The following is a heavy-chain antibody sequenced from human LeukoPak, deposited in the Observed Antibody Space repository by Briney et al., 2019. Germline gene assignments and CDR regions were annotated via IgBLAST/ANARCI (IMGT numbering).Heavy chain of an antibody. J-gene: IGHJ4*02. CDR2: ISYDGSNK. Sequence: PGGSLRLSCAASGFTFSSYVMHWVRQAPGKGLEWVAVISYDGSNKYYADSVKGRFTISRDNSKNTLYLQMNSLRAEDTAVYYCAKVEGYSSTWLRGYFDYWGQGTLVTVSS. CDR3: AKVEGYSSTWLRGYFDY. D-gene: IGHD6-13*01. V-gene: IGHV3-30*18. CDR1: GFTFSSYV.